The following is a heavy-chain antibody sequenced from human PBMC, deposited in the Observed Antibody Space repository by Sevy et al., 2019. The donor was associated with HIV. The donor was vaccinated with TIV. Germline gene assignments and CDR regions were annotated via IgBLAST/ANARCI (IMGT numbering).Heavy chain of an antibody. CDR3: TTETRNLDV. Sequence: GGSLRLSCAASGFTFSSYSMNWVRQAPGKGLEWVGRIKSKTDGGTTDDAAPVKGRFTISRDDSKYTLYLQMNGLKTGVTAGYYCTTETRNLDVWGQGTTVTVSS. CDR1: GFTFSSYS. J-gene: IGHJ6*02. CDR2: IKSKTDGGTT. V-gene: IGHV3-15*01.